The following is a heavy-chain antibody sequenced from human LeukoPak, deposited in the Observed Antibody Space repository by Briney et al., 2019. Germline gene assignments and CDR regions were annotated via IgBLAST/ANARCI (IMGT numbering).Heavy chain of an antibody. CDR1: GFTFSNYW. D-gene: IGHD3-22*01. V-gene: IGHV3-7*03. CDR2: MNQDGSEK. Sequence: GGSLRLSCAASGFTFSNYWMSWVRQAPGKGLEWVANMNQDGSEKYYVNSVKGRFTISRDNAKNSLYLQMNSLRAEDTAVYYCAKDYFDSSGYQIRSYYYYMDVWGKGTTVTVSS. CDR3: AKDYFDSSGYQIRSYYYYMDV. J-gene: IGHJ6*03.